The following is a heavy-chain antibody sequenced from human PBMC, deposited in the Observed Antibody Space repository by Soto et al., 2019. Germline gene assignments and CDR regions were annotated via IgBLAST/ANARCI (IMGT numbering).Heavy chain of an antibody. CDR3: AREGGESSDGLYYFDS. CDR1: AGSTSSDDY. V-gene: IGHV4-30-4*01. D-gene: IGHD3-16*01. J-gene: IGHJ4*02. CDR2: IYYSGNP. Sequence: SETLSLPCPFSAGSTSSDDYWSWIRQPPEKGLEWIGHIYYSGNPDYNPSLKSRLAISIDTSKNQFSLKLSSVTSADTAVYFCAREGGESSDGLYYFDSWGQGSLVTVSS.